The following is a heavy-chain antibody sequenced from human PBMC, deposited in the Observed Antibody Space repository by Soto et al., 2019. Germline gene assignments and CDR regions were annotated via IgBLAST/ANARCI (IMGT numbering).Heavy chain of an antibody. Sequence: ASVKVSCKASGGTFSSYAISWVRQAPGQGLEWMGGIIPIFGTANYAQKFQGRVTITADESTSTAYMELSSLRSEDTAVYYCSFRCSSGRSNPDYDSSGSLYYYYYGMDVWGQGTTVTVSS. CDR2: IIPIFGTA. D-gene: IGHD3-22*01. J-gene: IGHJ6*02. V-gene: IGHV1-69*13. CDR3: SFRCSSGRSNPDYDSSGSLYYYYYGMDV. CDR1: GGTFSSYA.